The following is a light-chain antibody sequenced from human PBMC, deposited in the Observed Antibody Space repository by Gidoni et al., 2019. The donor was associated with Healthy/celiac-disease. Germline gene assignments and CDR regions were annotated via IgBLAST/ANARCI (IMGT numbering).Light chain of an antibody. CDR1: QSISSY. J-gene: IGKJ1*01. V-gene: IGKV1-39*01. Sequence: IQMTQSTSSLSASVGDRVNITCRASQSISSYLKWYQQIPGKAPSWQSGVPSRFSGSGSGTDVTLIISSLQPEDFATYYCQQSYSTPLTFGQGTKVEIK. CDR3: QQSYSTPLT.